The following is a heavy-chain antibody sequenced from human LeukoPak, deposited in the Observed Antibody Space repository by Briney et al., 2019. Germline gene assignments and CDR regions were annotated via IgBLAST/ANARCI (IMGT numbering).Heavy chain of an antibody. D-gene: IGHD4-17*01. CDR3: ARISSYGDPFGYYYYYMDV. Sequence: PSETLSLTCTVSGGSISSYYWSWIRQPPGKGLEWIGYIYYSGSTNYNPSLKSRVTISVDTSKNQFSLKLSSVTAADTAVYYCARISSYGDPFGYYYYYMDVWGKGTTVTISS. CDR2: IYYSGST. CDR1: GGSISSYY. J-gene: IGHJ6*03. V-gene: IGHV4-59*01.